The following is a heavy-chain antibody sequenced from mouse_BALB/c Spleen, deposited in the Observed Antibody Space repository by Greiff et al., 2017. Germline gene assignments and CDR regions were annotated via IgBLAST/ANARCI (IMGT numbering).Heavy chain of an antibody. CDR1: GYTFSSYW. CDR3: ARGGYGSNYAMDY. CDR2: ILPGSGST. D-gene: IGHD1-1*01. J-gene: IGHJ4*01. Sequence: QVHVKQSGAELMKPGASVKISCKATGYTFSSYWIEWVKQRPGHGLEWIGEILPGSGSTNYNEKFKGKATFTADTSSNTAYMQLSSLTSEDSAVYYCARGGYGSNYAMDYWGQGTSVTVSS. V-gene: IGHV1-9*01.